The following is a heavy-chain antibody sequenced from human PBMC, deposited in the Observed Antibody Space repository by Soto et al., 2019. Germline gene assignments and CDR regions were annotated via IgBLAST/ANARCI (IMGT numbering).Heavy chain of an antibody. J-gene: IGHJ3*02. Sequence: HGESLKISCKASGYSFSFYWIGWVSQMPGKGLEWMAIMYPDDSDIRYSPSFEAHVTISADKSTSTAFLQWSSLKASDTAMYYCATAYVYDFENSNYYRDAFDIWGQGTLVTVSS. CDR3: ATAYVYDFENSNYYRDAFDI. CDR1: GYSFSFYW. CDR2: MYPDDSDI. V-gene: IGHV5-51*01. D-gene: IGHD3-22*01.